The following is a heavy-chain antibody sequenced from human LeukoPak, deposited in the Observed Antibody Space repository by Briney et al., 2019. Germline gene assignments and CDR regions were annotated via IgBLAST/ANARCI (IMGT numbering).Heavy chain of an antibody. V-gene: IGHV4-39*07. Sequence: SETLSLTCTVSGGSISSSSYYWGWIRQPPGKGLEWIGSIYHSGSTNYNPSLKSRVTISVDKSKNQFSLKLSSVTAADTAVYYCAGGNYYDSSGYYPEHYYYYGMDVWGQGTTVTVSS. J-gene: IGHJ6*02. CDR3: AGGNYYDSSGYYPEHYYYYGMDV. CDR1: GGSISSSSYY. CDR2: IYHSGST. D-gene: IGHD3-22*01.